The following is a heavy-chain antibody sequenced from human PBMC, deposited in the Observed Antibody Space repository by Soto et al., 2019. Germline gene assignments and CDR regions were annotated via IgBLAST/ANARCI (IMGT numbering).Heavy chain of an antibody. CDR3: ARKGYYYDSSGFLTHAYAFDI. Sequence: ASVKVSCKASGGTFSSYAISWVRQAPGQGLEWMGGIIPILGTANYAQKFQGRVTITADKSTSTAYMELSSLRSEDTAVYYCARKGYYYDSSGFLTHAYAFDIWGQGTMVTVSS. CDR1: GGTFSSYA. CDR2: IIPILGTA. V-gene: IGHV1-69*06. J-gene: IGHJ3*02. D-gene: IGHD3-22*01.